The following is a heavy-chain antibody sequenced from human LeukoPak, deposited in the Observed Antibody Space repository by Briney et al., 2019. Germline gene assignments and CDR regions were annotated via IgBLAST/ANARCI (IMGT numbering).Heavy chain of an antibody. J-gene: IGHJ6*02. CDR2: IYYSGST. Sequence: PSETLSLTCTVSGGSISSYYWSWIRQPPGKGLEWIGHIYYSGSTNYNPSLKSRVTISVDTSKNQFSLKLSPVTAADTAVYYCARDNWNYGSSMDVWGQGTTVTVSS. V-gene: IGHV4-59*01. D-gene: IGHD1-7*01. CDR3: ARDNWNYGSSMDV. CDR1: GGSISSYY.